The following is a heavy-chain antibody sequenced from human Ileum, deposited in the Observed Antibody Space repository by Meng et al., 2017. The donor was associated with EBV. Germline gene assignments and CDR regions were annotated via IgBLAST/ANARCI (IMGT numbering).Heavy chain of an antibody. J-gene: IGHJ4*02. D-gene: IGHD2-15*01. CDR2: IYHTGGT. CDR3: ARARGGHTSGGYFES. CDR1: GDSISGGGFS. V-gene: IGHV4-30-2*06. Sequence: QVKLQESGPGLVRPSQTLSLTCTVSGDSISGGGFSWNWIRQSPGKGLEWIGFIYHTGGTYSNPSLRRRVTISVDTSKNQFSLNLTSVTAADTAVYYCARARGGHTSGGYFESWGQGTLVTVSS.